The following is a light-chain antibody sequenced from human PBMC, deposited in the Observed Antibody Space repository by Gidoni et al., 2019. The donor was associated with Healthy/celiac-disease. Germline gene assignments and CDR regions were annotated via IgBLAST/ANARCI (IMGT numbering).Light chain of an antibody. CDR3: QQYGSSFT. CDR1: QSVSSSY. CDR2: GAS. J-gene: IGKJ3*01. V-gene: IGKV3-20*01. Sequence: APLSCRASQSVSSSYLAWYQQKPGQAPRLLIYGASSRATGIPDRFSGSGSGTDFTLTISRLEPEDFAVYYCQQYGSSFTFGPGTKVDIK.